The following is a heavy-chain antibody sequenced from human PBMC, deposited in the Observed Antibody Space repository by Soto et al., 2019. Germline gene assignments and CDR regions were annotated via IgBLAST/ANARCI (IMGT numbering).Heavy chain of an antibody. V-gene: IGHV3-9*01. CDR2: ISWNSGSI. CDR1: GFTFDDYA. CDR3: VRSRWLPSYFDY. D-gene: IGHD6-19*01. J-gene: IGHJ4*02. Sequence: GGSLRLSCAASGFTFDDYAMHWVRQGPGKGLEWVSGISWNSGSIGYADSVKGRFTISRDNAKNSLYLQMNSLRAEDTALYYCVRSRWLPSYFDYWGQGTLVTVSS.